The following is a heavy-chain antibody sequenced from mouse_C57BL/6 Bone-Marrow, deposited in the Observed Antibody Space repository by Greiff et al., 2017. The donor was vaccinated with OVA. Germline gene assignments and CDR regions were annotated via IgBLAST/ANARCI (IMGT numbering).Heavy chain of an antibody. CDR2: INPSNGGT. Sequence: HVQLKPPWTELVKPGASVKLSCKASGYTFTSYWMHWVKQRPGQGLEWIGHINPSNGGTNYNEKFKSNATLTVDKSSSTAYMQLSSLKSEDSAVYYCERRGGYAFAYWGKGTLVTVSA. J-gene: IGHJ3*01. D-gene: IGHD2-2*01. CDR3: ERRGGYAFAY. CDR1: GYTFTSYW. V-gene: IGHV1-53*01.